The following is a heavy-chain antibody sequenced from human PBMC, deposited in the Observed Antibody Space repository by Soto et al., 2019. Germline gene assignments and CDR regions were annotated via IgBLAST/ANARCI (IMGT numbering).Heavy chain of an antibody. CDR2: ISWNSGSI. V-gene: IGHV3-9*01. CDR3: AKGAAYETSPVDY. Sequence: EVQLVESGGGLVQPGRSLRLSCAASGFTFDDYAMHWVRQAPGKGLEWVSGISWNSGSIGYADSVKGRFTISRDNAKNSLYLQMNSLRAEDTALYYCAKGAAYETSPVDYWGQGTLVTVSS. J-gene: IGHJ4*02. CDR1: GFTFDDYA. D-gene: IGHD1-26*01.